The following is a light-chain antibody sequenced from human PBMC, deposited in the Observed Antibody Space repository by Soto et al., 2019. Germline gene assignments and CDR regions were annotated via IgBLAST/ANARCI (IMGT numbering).Light chain of an antibody. CDR2: KAS. CDR3: QQYNSYPYT. Sequence: DMQMTPSPSTLSASVGDRVTITCRASQSISSWLAWYQQKPGKAPKLLIYKASSLESGVPSRFSGSGSGTEFTLTISSLQPDDFATYYCQQYNSYPYTFGQGTKVDIK. V-gene: IGKV1-5*03. J-gene: IGKJ2*01. CDR1: QSISSW.